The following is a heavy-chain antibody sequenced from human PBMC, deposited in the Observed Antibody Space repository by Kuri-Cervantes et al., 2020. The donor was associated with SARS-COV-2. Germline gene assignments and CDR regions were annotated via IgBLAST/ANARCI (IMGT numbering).Heavy chain of an antibody. J-gene: IGHJ5*02. CDR1: GYSFTSYW. Sequence: GESLKISCKGSGYSFTSYWIGWVRQMPGKGLEWMGIIYPGDSDTRYSPSFQGQVTISADKSISTAYLQWSSLKASDTAMYYCARVGPYTYHYGSGPRGNWFDPWGQGTLVTVSS. V-gene: IGHV5-51*01. D-gene: IGHD3-10*01. CDR3: ARVGPYTYHYGSGPRGNWFDP. CDR2: IYPGDSDT.